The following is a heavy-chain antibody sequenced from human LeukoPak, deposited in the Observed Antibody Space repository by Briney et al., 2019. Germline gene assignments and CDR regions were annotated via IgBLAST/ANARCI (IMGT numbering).Heavy chain of an antibody. V-gene: IGHV3-21*01. Sequence: GGSLRLSCAASGFTFSSYSMNWVRQAPGKGLEWVSSISSSSSYIYYADSVKGRFTISRDNAKNSLYLQMNSLRAEDTAVYYCARSGIEGNKYYFDYWGQGTLVTVSS. CDR2: ISSSSSYI. CDR1: GFTFSSYS. CDR3: ARSGIEGNKYYFDY. D-gene: IGHD1-26*01. J-gene: IGHJ4*02.